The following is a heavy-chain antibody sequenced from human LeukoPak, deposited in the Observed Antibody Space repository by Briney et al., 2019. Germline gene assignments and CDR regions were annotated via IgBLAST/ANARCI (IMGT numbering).Heavy chain of an antibody. V-gene: IGHV4-61*02. CDR3: AREGIVATVDY. CDR1: GGSISSGSYY. CDR2: IYTSGST. Sequence: SETLSLTCTVSGGSISSGSYYWSWIRQPAGKGLEWIGRIYTSGSTNYNPSLKSRVTISVDTSKNQFSLKLSSVTAADTAVYYCAREGIVATVDYWGQGTLVTVSS. D-gene: IGHD5-12*01. J-gene: IGHJ4*02.